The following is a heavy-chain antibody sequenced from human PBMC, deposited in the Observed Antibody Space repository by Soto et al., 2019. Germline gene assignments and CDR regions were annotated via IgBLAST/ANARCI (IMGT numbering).Heavy chain of an antibody. Sequence: EEQLVESGGGLVQHGGSLRLSCVASGFILSGYDMHWVRQATGEGLEWVSAIGTAGDPYYSGSVKGRFTISRGNAENSVYLQMNSLRAGDTAVYYCAIAGYDSSGYYFYAMDVWGPGTTVTVSS. J-gene: IGHJ6*02. CDR2: IGTAGDP. CDR1: GFILSGYD. CDR3: AIAGYDSSGYYFYAMDV. D-gene: IGHD3-22*01. V-gene: IGHV3-13*05.